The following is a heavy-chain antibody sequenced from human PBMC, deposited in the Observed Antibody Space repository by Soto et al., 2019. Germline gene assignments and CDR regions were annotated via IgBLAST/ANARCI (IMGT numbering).Heavy chain of an antibody. J-gene: IGHJ3*02. CDR1: GVTFSSYA. CDR2: IIPIFGTA. Sequence: QVQLVQSGAEVKKPGSSGKVSCKASGVTFSSYAISWVRQAPGQGLEWMGGIIPIFGTANYAQKCQGRVTITADESTSTAYMKLSGLRSEDTAVYYGAGDTPGVVGVRRIRGAFDIWGQGTMVTVSS. CDR3: AGDTPGVVGVRRIRGAFDI. D-gene: IGHD1-26*01. V-gene: IGHV1-69*01.